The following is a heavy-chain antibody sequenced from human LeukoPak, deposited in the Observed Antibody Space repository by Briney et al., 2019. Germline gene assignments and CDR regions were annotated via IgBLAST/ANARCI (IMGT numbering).Heavy chain of an antibody. CDR3: GYTNNFYH. D-gene: IGHD3-16*02. J-gene: IGHJ4*02. V-gene: IGHV3-7*01. CDR1: GLSISGQW. CDR2: IKHDGSEE. Sequence: GGSLRLSCVASGLSISGQWMNWVRQAPGQGLEGVANIKHDGSEEHYVDSVKGRFTISRDDGRSSVSLQMNSVRAEDTAVYYCGYTNNFYHWGQGTLVVVSS.